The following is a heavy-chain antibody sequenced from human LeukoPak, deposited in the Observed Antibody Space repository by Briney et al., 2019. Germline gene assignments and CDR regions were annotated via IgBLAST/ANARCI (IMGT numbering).Heavy chain of an antibody. V-gene: IGHV1-46*01. CDR1: GYTFTSYY. J-gene: IGHJ6*03. D-gene: IGHD6-13*01. CDR2: INPSGGST. CDR3: ASSEGAAADYYYYMDV. Sequence: ASVKVSCKASGYTFTSYYMHWVRQAPGQGLEWMGIINPSGGSTSYEQKFQGRVTMTRDTSTSTVYMELSSLRSEDTAVYYCASSEGAAADYYYYMDVWGKGTTVTVSS.